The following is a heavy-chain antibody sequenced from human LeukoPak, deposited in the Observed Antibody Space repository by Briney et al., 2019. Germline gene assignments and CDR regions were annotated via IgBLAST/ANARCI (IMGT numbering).Heavy chain of an antibody. J-gene: IGHJ4*02. V-gene: IGHV3-23*01. CDR2: IGGGGTT. CDR3: AKRSTDVGGHFDY. D-gene: IGHD2-8*01. Sequence: PGGSPRLSCAASGFTLSSYAMSWVRQAPGKGLEWVSAIGGGGTTYYADFVKGRFTISRDSSKNTLYLQMNSLRADDTAVYYCAKRSTDVGGHFDYWGRGTLVTVSS. CDR1: GFTLSSYA.